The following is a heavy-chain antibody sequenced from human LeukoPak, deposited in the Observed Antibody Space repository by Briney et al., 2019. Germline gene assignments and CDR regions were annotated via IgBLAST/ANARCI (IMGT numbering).Heavy chain of an antibody. J-gene: IGHJ6*03. CDR2: LIPIFGTA. V-gene: IGHV1-69*13. Sequence: ASVKVSCKASGGTFSSYAISWVRQAPGQGLEWMGGLIPIFGTANYAQKFQGRVTITADESTSTDYIELSSLRSEDTAVYYCARYIEANYGARYYYYMDVWGKGTTVPISS. CDR1: GGTFSSYA. D-gene: IGHD4-17*01. CDR3: ARYIEANYGARYYYYMDV.